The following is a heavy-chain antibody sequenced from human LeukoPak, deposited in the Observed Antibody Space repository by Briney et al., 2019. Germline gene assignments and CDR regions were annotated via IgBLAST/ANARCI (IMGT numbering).Heavy chain of an antibody. J-gene: IGHJ4*02. CDR1: GGSISSGGYS. V-gene: IGHV4-30-2*01. CDR2: IYHSGST. CDR3: ARGIIDDRYCSGGSCYPSDY. Sequence: SQTLSLTCAVSGGSISSGGYSWSWIRQPPGKGLEWIGYIYHSGSTYYNPSLKSRVTISVDTSKNQFSLKLSSVTAADTAVYYCARGIIDDRYCSGGSCYPSDYWGQGTLVTVSS. D-gene: IGHD2-15*01.